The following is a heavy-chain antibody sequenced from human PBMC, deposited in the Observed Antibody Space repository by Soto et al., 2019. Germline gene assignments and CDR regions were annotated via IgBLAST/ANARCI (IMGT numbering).Heavy chain of an antibody. V-gene: IGHV1-18*01. Sequence: ASVKVSCKASGYTFTSYGISWVRQAPGQGLEWMGWISAYNGNTNYAQKLQGRVTMTTDTSTSTVYMELRSLRSDDTAVYYCARVKYYDSSDTFDYWGQGTLVTVSS. J-gene: IGHJ4*02. D-gene: IGHD3-22*01. CDR2: ISAYNGNT. CDR3: ARVKYYDSSDTFDY. CDR1: GYTFTSYG.